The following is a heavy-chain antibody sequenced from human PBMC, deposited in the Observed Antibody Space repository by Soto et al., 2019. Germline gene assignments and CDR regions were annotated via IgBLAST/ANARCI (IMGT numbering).Heavy chain of an antibody. CDR3: AHKSDGYNFFDY. CDR1: GFSLTTNGEG. CDR2: VYWDDDK. Sequence: QITLKQSGPPLVKPTQTLTLTCTFSGFSLTTNGEGVGWIRQPPGKALEWLALVYWDDDKRYSPSLKRRLTISRDTSNKQVVLTMTNMDPVDTGTYFCAHKSDGYNFFDYWGQGTLVTVSS. J-gene: IGHJ4*02. D-gene: IGHD5-12*01. V-gene: IGHV2-5*02.